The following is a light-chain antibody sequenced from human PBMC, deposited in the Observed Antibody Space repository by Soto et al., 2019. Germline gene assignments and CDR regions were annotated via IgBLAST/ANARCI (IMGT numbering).Light chain of an antibody. J-gene: IGKJ3*01. Sequence: EIVMTHSPATLSVSPGERATLSCRASQSVSNNLAWYQQKPGQAPRLLIYGASTRATAIPARFSGSGSGTEFTLTISSLQSEDFAVYYCQQRFTWPPFTFGPGTKVDF. V-gene: IGKV3-15*01. CDR1: QSVSNN. CDR2: GAS. CDR3: QQRFTWPPFT.